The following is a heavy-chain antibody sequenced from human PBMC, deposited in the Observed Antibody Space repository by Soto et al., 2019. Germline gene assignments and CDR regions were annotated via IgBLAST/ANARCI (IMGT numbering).Heavy chain of an antibody. J-gene: IGHJ4*02. CDR1: GFTFSSYS. V-gene: IGHV3-48*01. CDR2: ISSSSSTI. CDR3: ARGGGCSGGSCNFDS. Sequence: EVQLVESGGGLVQPGGSLRLSCAASGFTFSSYSMNWVRQAPGKGLEWVSYISSSSSTIYYADSVKGRFTISRDNAKNSLYLPMSSLRAEDTAVYYCARGGGCSGGSCNFDSWGQGTLVTVSS. D-gene: IGHD2-15*01.